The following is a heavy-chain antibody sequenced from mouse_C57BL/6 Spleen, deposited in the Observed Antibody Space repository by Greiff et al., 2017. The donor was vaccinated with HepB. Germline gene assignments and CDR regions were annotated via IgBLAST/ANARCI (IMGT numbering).Heavy chain of an antibody. D-gene: IGHD3-2*02. CDR2: ISNLAYSI. Sequence: EVMLVESGGGLVQPGGSLKLSCAASGFTFSDYGMAWVRQAPRKGPVWVAFISNLAYSIYYADTVTGRFTISRENAKNTLYLEMSSLRSEDTAMYYCARHDSSGFAYWGQGTLVTVSA. V-gene: IGHV5-15*01. CDR1: GFTFSDYG. J-gene: IGHJ3*01. CDR3: ARHDSSGFAY.